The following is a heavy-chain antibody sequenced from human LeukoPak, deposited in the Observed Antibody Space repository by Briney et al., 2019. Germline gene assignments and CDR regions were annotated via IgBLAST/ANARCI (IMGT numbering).Heavy chain of an antibody. V-gene: IGHV3-21*01. J-gene: IGHJ4*02. D-gene: IGHD2-15*01. CDR3: AKFPSSYCSGGSCYHGYFDY. CDR2: ISSSSSYI. CDR1: GFTFSSYS. Sequence: GGSLRLSCAASGFTFSSYSMNWVRQAPGKGLEWVSSISSSSSYIYYADSVKGRFTISRDNAKNSLYLQMNSLRAEDTAVYYCAKFPSSYCSGGSCYHGYFDYWGQGTLVTVSS.